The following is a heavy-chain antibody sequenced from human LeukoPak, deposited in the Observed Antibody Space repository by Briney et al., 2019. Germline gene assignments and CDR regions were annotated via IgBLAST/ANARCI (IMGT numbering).Heavy chain of an antibody. V-gene: IGHV5-51*01. Sequence: GESLKISCKGSGFTSTNYWIAWVRQVPGKDLEWMGIIYARDHDTRYSPSFQGGQVTISADKSISTAYLQWSSLKASDTAMYYCARRLHGVVRTHWYFDLWGRGTLVTVSS. CDR2: IYARDHDT. CDR1: GFTSTNYW. J-gene: IGHJ2*01. D-gene: IGHD2-15*01. CDR3: ARRLHGVVRTHWYFDL.